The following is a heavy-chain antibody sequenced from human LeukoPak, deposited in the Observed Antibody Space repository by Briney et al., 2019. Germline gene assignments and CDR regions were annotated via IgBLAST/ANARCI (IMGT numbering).Heavy chain of an antibody. D-gene: IGHD3-10*01. CDR2: IKTDGSST. CDR3: GWGSGSRKDY. J-gene: IGHJ4*02. V-gene: IGHV3-74*01. Sequence: PGGSLRLSCAASGFTSSDYWMHWVRHAPGKGLVWVSRIKTDGSSTSYADSVKGRFTISRDNAKNTLYLQMNSLRVEDTAVYYCGWGSGSRKDYWGQGTLVTVSS. CDR1: GFTSSDYW.